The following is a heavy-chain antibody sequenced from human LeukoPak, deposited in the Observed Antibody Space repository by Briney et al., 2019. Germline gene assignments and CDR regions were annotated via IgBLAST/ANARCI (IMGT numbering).Heavy chain of an antibody. CDR1: GYTFTSYA. V-gene: IGHV1-3*03. CDR2: INAGNGNT. J-gene: IGHJ4*02. D-gene: IGHD3-22*01. CDR3: ARSLYDSSGPYYFDY. Sequence: ASAKVSCKASGYTFTSYAMHWVRQAPGQRLEWMGWINAGNGNTKYSQEFQGRVTITRDTSASTAYMELSSLRSEDMAVYYCARSLYDSSGPYYFDYWGQGTLVTVSS.